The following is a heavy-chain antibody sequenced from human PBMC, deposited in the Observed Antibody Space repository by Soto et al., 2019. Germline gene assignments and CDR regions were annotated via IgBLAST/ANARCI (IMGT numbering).Heavy chain of an antibody. CDR3: ARPNMWYGQILH. D-gene: IGHD2-15*01. Sequence: PSETLSLTCTVAGASMSGNYWTWVRQPPGKGLEWIGNMFYSGTTNYNPSLRSRVTMSLDTSVNQFSLRLSSVTAADTAVYYCARPNMWYGQILHWGRGNPVMVSA. CDR2: MFYSGTT. V-gene: IGHV4-59*01. CDR1: GASMSGNY. J-gene: IGHJ1*01.